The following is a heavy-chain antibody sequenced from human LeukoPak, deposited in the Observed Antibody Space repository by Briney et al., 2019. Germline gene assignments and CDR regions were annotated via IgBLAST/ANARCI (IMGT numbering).Heavy chain of an antibody. CDR2: IKTDGTYT. J-gene: IGHJ4*02. CDR1: GFTFSRYW. Sequence: QTGGSLRLSCAASGFTFSRYWMHWVRQAPGEGLVWVSRIKTDGTYTSNADSVKGRFTISRDNAKSTLYLHMNSLRVEDTAVYYCAADLGDYADFWGQGTLVTVSS. CDR3: AADLGDYADF. V-gene: IGHV3-74*01.